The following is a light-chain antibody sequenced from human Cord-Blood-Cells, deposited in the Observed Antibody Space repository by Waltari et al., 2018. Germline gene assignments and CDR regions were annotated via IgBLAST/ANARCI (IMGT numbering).Light chain of an antibody. CDR1: QSVLYSSNNKNY. CDR3: QQYYSTPT. V-gene: IGKV4-1*01. J-gene: IGKJ3*01. Sequence: DIVMTQSPDSLAVSLGERATINCKSSQSVLYSSNNKNYLAWYQQKPGQPPKLLIYWASTWESVFPDRFSGSGSGTDFTLTISSLQAEDVAVYYCQQYYSTPTFGPGTKVDIK. CDR2: WAS.